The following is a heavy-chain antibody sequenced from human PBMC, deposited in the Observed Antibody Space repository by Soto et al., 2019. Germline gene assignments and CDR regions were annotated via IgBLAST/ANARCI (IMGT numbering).Heavy chain of an antibody. J-gene: IGHJ3*02. CDR2: IIPIFGTA. CDR3: ARDRGYSYGPQYFDI. Sequence: SVKVSGKASGGTFSSYAISWVRQAPGQGLEWMGGIIPIFGTANYAQKFQGRVTITADESTSTAYMELSSLRSDDTAVYYCARDRGYSYGPQYFDIWGQGKMVTVSS. D-gene: IGHD5-18*01. V-gene: IGHV1-69*13. CDR1: GGTFSSYA.